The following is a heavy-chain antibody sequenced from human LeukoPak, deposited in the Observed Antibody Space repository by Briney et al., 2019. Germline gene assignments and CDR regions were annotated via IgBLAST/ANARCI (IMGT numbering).Heavy chain of an antibody. CDR3: ARGPVVVVADNWFDP. J-gene: IGHJ5*02. CDR2: IYYSGST. CDR1: VGSISSGDYY. Sequence: SETLSVTRNVSVGSISSGDYYWSWIRHPPGKGLEWIGYIYYSGSTYYHTSLKSRVTISVDTSKNQFSLKLSSVTDADTAVYYCARGPVVVVADNWFDPWGQGTLVTVSS. D-gene: IGHD2-15*01. V-gene: IGHV4-30-4*01.